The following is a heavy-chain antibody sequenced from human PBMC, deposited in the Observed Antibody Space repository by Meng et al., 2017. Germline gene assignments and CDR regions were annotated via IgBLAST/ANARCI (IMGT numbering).Heavy chain of an antibody. CDR1: GYTFTSYG. Sequence: ASVKVSCKASGYTFTSYGISWVRQAPGQGLEWMGWISAYNGNTNYAQKLQGRVTMTTDTSTSTAYMELMSLRSDDTAVYYCARDLLLWFGELSNYYGMDVWGQGTMVTFAS. CDR3: ARDLLLWFGELSNYYGMDV. J-gene: IGHJ6*01. D-gene: IGHD3-10*01. CDR2: ISAYNGNT. V-gene: IGHV1-18*01.